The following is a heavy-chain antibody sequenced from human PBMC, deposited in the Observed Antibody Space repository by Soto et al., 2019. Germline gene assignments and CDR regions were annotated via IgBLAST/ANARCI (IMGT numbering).Heavy chain of an antibody. CDR3: ARPRGHIPAAMVSLWFDP. V-gene: IGHV4-59*12. CDR2: VNHSGAT. Sequence: PSETLSLTCTVSGGSISSYFWNWIRQPPGKGLEWIGYVNHSGATNYNPSLKSRVTISVDTSKNQFSLKLSSVTAADTAVYYCARPRGHIPAAMVSLWFDPWGQGTLVTVSS. D-gene: IGHD2-2*01. CDR1: GGSISSYF. J-gene: IGHJ5*02.